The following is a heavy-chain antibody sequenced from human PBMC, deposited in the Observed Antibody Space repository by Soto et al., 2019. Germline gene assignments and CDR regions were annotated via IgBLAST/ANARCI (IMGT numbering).Heavy chain of an antibody. CDR1: GDSISSNNNY. CDR2: IYSSGST. D-gene: IGHD7-27*01. Sequence: SETLSLTCTVSGDSISSNNNYWTWIRHPPGKDLEWIGYIYSSGSTNYNPSLRSRVTMSKDTSKNQFSLKLSSVTAADTAVYYCARRVTGGRERFDPWGLGTLVTVSS. V-gene: IGHV4-30-4*01. J-gene: IGHJ5*02. CDR3: ARRVTGGRERFDP.